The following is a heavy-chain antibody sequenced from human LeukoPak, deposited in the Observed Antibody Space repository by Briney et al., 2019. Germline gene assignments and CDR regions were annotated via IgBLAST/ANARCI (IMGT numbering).Heavy chain of an antibody. J-gene: IGHJ4*02. Sequence: GGSLRLSCAASGFTFTSFGMHWVRQAPGKGLEWVAFIRYDGSNKYYADSVKGRFTISRDNPKNTIYLQMNSLRAEDTAVYYCAKDVSRHHYSFDYWGRGTLVSVSS. CDR1: GFTFTSFG. V-gene: IGHV3-30*02. CDR2: IRYDGSNK. CDR3: AKDVSRHHYSFDY. D-gene: IGHD1-14*01.